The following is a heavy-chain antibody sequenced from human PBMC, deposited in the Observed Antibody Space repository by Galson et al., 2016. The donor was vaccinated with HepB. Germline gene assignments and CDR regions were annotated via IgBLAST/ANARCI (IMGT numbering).Heavy chain of an antibody. CDR2: ISYDEINE. J-gene: IGHJ5*02. V-gene: IGHV3-30*18. CDR1: GFTFSTYG. CDR3: AKEMVSCSGGGCQPGHLSNWFDP. D-gene: IGHD2-15*01. Sequence: SCKASGFTFSTYGLHWVRQAPGKGLEWVSAISYDEINEFYVDSVKGLFTISRGISKNTVYLQMNNLGDEDTAVYYCAKEMVSCSGGGCQPGHLSNWFDPWGQGTLVTVSS.